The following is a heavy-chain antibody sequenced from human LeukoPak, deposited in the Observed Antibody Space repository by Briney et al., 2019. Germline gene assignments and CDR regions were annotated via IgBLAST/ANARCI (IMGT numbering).Heavy chain of an antibody. CDR1: GFTFSSYN. D-gene: IGHD3-10*01. CDR3: ARVRGEYYMDV. J-gene: IGHJ6*03. CDR2: ITYITSSSSST. V-gene: IGHV3-48*01. Sequence: GGSLRLSCAVSGFTFSSYNMNWVRQAPGKGLEGVSYITYITSSSSSTYYAASVKGRFTISRDNAKNSLYLQMNSLRAEDTAVYFCARVRGEYYMDVWGKGTTVTVSS.